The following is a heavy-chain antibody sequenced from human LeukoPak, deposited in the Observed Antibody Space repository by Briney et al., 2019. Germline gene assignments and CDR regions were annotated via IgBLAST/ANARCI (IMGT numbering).Heavy chain of an antibody. CDR3: ANLVEAAPAFDI. J-gene: IGHJ3*02. Sequence: GGSLRLSCAASGFTLSSYGMHWVRQAPGKGLEWVAFIRYDGSNKYYADSVKGRFTISRDNSKNTLYLQMNSLRAEDTAVYYCANLVEAAPAFDIWGQGTMVTVSS. CDR2: IRYDGSNK. CDR1: GFTLSSYG. D-gene: IGHD3-9*01. V-gene: IGHV3-30*02.